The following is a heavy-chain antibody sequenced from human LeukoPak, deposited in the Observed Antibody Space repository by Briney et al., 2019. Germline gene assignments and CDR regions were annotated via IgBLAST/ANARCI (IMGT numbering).Heavy chain of an antibody. V-gene: IGHV3-23*01. J-gene: IGHJ4*02. CDR2: ISISGSKT. Sequence: GGSLRLSCAATGFIFSNYWMTWVRQAPGKGLEWVSAISISGSKTYYADSVKGRFTISRDNSKNTLYLQMNSLRAEDTAVYYCANEIRPNDYWGQGTQVTVSS. CDR1: GFIFSNYW. CDR3: ANEIRPNDY. D-gene: IGHD4-17*01.